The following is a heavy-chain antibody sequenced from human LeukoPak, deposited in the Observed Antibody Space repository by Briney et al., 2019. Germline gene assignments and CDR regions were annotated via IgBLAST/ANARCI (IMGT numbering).Heavy chain of an antibody. J-gene: IGHJ5*02. V-gene: IGHV4-59*01. CDR2: IYYSGST. D-gene: IGHD2-15*01. Sequence: SETLSLTCTVSGGSISSYYWSWIRQPPGKGLEWIGYIYYSGSTNYNPSLKSRVTISVDTSKNQFSLKLSSVTAADTAVYYCARGAEYCSGGSCYPDSNWFDPWGQGTLVTVSS. CDR1: GGSISSYY. CDR3: ARGAEYCSGGSCYPDSNWFDP.